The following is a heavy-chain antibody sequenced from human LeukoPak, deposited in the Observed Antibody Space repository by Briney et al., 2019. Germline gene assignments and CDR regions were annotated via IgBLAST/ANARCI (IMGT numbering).Heavy chain of an antibody. V-gene: IGHV3-30*02. D-gene: IGHD3-10*01. J-gene: IGHJ4*02. CDR2: IQYDGSKK. CDR1: GFTFSSNG. CDR3: AKDIGSYYDY. Sequence: GGSLRLSCVASGFTFSSNGVHWVRQAPGKGLEWVTFIQYDGSKKYYADSVKGRFTISRDNSKNTLYLEMNSLRAEDTAVYYCAKDIGSYYDYWGQGILVTVSS.